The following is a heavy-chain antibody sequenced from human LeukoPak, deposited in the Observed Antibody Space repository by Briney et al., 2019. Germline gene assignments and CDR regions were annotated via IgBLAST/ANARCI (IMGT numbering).Heavy chain of an antibody. CDR2: IIPILGIA. D-gene: IGHD3-16*02. V-gene: IGHV1-69*04. J-gene: IGHJ5*02. Sequence: SVKVSCKASGYTFTDYYIHWVRQAPGQGLEWMGRIIPILGIANYAQKFQGRVTITADKSTSTAYMELSSLRSEDTAVYYCARETIMITFGGVIVDGGGWFDPWGQGTLVTVSS. CDR3: ARETIMITFGGVIVDGGGWFDP. CDR1: GYTFTDYY.